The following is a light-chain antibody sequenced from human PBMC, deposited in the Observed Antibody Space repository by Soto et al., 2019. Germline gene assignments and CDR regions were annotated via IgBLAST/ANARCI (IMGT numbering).Light chain of an antibody. CDR2: GAS. V-gene: IGKV3-15*01. J-gene: IGKJ1*01. Sequence: MVMTQSPATLSVSPGERATLSCRASQSVSSNLAWYQQKPGQAPRLLIYGASTRATGIPARFSGSGSGTEFTLTISSLQSVDFAVYYCQQYNNWLQTFGQGTKVEIK. CDR1: QSVSSN. CDR3: QQYNNWLQT.